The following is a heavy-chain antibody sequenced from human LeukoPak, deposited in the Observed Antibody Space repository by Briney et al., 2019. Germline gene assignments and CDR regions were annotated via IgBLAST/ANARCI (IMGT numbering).Heavy chain of an antibody. CDR2: IYPGDSDT. CDR1: GYSFTSYW. V-gene: IGHV5-51*01. CDR3: ARRRDLYSGSYYPFNY. Sequence: GESLKISCKGSGYSFTSYWIGWVRQMPGKGLEWMGIIYPGDSDTRYSPSFQGQVTISADKSISTAYLQWSSLKASDTAMYYCARRRDLYSGSYYPFNYWGQGTLVTVSS. J-gene: IGHJ4*02. D-gene: IGHD1-26*01.